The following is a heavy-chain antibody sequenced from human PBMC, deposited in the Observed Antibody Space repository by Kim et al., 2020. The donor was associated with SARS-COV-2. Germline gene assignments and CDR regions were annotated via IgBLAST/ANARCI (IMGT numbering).Heavy chain of an antibody. CDR3: AKYARSMDV. J-gene: IGHJ6*02. V-gene: IGHV3-23*01. Sequence: GGSLRLSCVASGFTFSNYAMSWVRQAPGKGLEWVSGFSISGRNTYYADSVKGRFTISRDNSKNTLYLQMNSLRAEDTAIYYCAKYARSMDVWGQGTTVTV. CDR1: GFTFSNYA. CDR2: FSISGRNT.